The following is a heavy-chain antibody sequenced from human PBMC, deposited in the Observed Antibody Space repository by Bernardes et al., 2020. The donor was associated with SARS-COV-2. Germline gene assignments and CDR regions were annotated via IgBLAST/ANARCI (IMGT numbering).Heavy chain of an antibody. D-gene: IGHD4-17*01. V-gene: IGHV3-23*01. Sequence: VGSLRLSCAASGFTFSGSAMTWVRQAPGKGLEWVSAISGSGSATYYTDSVKGRFTISRDNSKNTLFLQMNSLRAEDTALYFCAREDYELDLWGQGTLVTVSS. CDR2: ISGSGSAT. J-gene: IGHJ5*02. CDR3: AREDYELDL. CDR1: GFTFSGSA.